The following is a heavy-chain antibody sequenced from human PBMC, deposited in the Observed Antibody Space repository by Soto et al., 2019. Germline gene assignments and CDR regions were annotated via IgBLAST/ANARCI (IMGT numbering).Heavy chain of an antibody. J-gene: IGHJ4*02. Sequence: PSETLSLTCAVYGGSFSGYYWSWVRQPAGKGLEWIGCIFSSGSTSFNPSLESRVAMSVDTSKNHFSLNLSSVTAADMAVYYCAREGSYSAYNFAHGIQLWSFDFWGQGALVTVSS. D-gene: IGHD5-12*01. V-gene: IGHV4-4*07. CDR1: GGSFSGYY. CDR3: AREGSYSAYNFAHGIQLWSFDF. CDR2: IFSSGST.